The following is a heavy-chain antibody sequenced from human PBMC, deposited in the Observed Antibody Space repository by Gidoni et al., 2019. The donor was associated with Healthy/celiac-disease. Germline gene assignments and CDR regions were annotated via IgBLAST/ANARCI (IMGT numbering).Heavy chain of an antibody. D-gene: IGHD6-19*01. J-gene: IGHJ6*02. CDR1: GYTFTSYG. V-gene: IGHV1-18*01. Sequence: QVQLVQSGAEVKKPGASVKVSCKASGYTFTSYGISWVRQAPGQGLEWMGWISAYNGNTNYAQKLKGRVTMTTDTSTSTAYMELRSLRSDDTAVYYCARDGGPYSSGWYTILGYYYYGMDVWGQGTTVTVSS. CDR3: ARDGGPYSSGWYTILGYYYYGMDV. CDR2: ISAYNGNT.